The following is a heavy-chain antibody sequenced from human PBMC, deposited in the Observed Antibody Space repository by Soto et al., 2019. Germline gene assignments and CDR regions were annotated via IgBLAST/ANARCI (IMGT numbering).Heavy chain of an antibody. CDR2: IIPIFGTA. CDR3: VIGPLSTYISGWYLSDAFDI. V-gene: IGHV1-69*13. Sequence: SVNVSCKASGGTFSSYAISWVRQAPRQGLEWMGGIIPIFGTANYAQKFQGRVTITADESTSTVYMELSSLRSEDTAVYYCVIGPLSTYISGWYLSDAFDIWGQGTMVTVSS. D-gene: IGHD6-19*01. J-gene: IGHJ3*02. CDR1: GGTFSSYA.